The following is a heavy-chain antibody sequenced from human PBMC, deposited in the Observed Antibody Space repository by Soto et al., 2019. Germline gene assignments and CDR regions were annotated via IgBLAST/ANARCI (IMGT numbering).Heavy chain of an antibody. J-gene: IGHJ3*02. CDR1: GGSISSGTSY. D-gene: IGHD4-17*01. CDR3: ARGLLDYGDYDAFDI. CDR2: INYSGST. V-gene: IGHV4-39*07. Sequence: SETLSLACTVSGGSISSGTSYWSWIRQRPGKGLEWIGEINYSGSTNYNPSLKSRVTISVDTSKNQFSLKLSSVTAADTAVYYCARGLLDYGDYDAFDIWGQGTMVTVSS.